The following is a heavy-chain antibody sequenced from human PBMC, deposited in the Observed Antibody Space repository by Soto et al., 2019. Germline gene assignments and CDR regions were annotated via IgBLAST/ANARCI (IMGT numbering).Heavy chain of an antibody. CDR1: GFTFRDYY. CDR2: IDSSTRYT. V-gene: IGHV3-11*05. J-gene: IGHJ6*02. Sequence: QVQLVESGGGLVKPGGSLRLSCEASGFTFRDYYMTWFRQAPGKGLEWLSYIDSSTRYTNYADSVKGRFTISRDNAKNSLDLQMNSLRADDAAVYYCAREYYCTMDVWGQGTMVTVSS. CDR3: AREYYCTMDV.